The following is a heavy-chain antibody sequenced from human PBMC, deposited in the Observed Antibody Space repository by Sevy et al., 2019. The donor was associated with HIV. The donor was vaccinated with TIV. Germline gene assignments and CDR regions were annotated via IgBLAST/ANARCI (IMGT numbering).Heavy chain of an antibody. CDR2: MSYDGSNK. Sequence: GGCLRLCCAASGFTFSSYGMHWVRQAPGKGLECVAVMSYDGSNKYYADSVKGRFTISRDNSKNTLYLQMNSLRAEDTAVYYCAKDAEQQLIPYYYYYYMDVWGKGTTVTVSS. D-gene: IGHD6-13*01. CDR3: AKDAEQQLIPYYYYYYMDV. CDR1: GFTFSSYG. V-gene: IGHV3-30*18. J-gene: IGHJ6*03.